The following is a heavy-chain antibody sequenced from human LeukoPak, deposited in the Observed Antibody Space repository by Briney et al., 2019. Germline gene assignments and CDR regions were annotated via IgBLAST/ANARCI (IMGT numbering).Heavy chain of an antibody. D-gene: IGHD3-10*01. CDR2: IKKDGSEK. CDR1: GFTFSSYW. J-gene: IGHJ4*02. Sequence: PGGSMRLSCAASGFTFSSYWMSWVRQAPGKGLEWVANIKKDGSEKYYVDSVKGRFTISRDNAKNSLYLQMNSLRAEDAAAYYCARRMSGSGSYMRRGFDYWGQGTLATVSS. CDR3: ARRMSGSGSYMRRGFDY. V-gene: IGHV3-7*03.